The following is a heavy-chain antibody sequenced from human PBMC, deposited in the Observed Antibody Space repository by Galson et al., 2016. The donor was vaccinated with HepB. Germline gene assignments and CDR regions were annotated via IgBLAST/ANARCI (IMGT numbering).Heavy chain of an antibody. Sequence: SVKVSCKASGYTFTSYDINWVRQASGQGLEWMGWMNPNSGDTGYAQKFQGRVSMTRNTSITTAYMEVSSLRSEDTAVYYCTRGPDFSSWYLKNRFDPWGQGTLVTVSS. CDR1: GYTFTSYD. D-gene: IGHD6-13*01. V-gene: IGHV1-8*01. CDR2: MNPNSGDT. J-gene: IGHJ5*02. CDR3: TRGPDFSSWYLKNRFDP.